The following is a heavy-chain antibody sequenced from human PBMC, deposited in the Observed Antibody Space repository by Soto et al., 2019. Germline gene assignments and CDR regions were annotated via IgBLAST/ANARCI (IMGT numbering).Heavy chain of an antibody. D-gene: IGHD2-8*01. J-gene: IGHJ6*02. Sequence: QVQLVQSGAEVKKPGASVKVSCKASGYTFTSYYMHWVRQAPGQGLEWMGWINPDSGVTYYPHKFQDRVTMTRDTSISKSYMELGRLTSDDTALYYCARDRGVRDVWGQGTPVIVSS. CDR1: GYTFTSYY. CDR2: INPDSGVT. CDR3: ARDRGVRDV. V-gene: IGHV1-2*02.